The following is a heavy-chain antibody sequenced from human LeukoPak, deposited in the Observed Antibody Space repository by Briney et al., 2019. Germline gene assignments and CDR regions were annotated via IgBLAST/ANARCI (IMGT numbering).Heavy chain of an antibody. J-gene: IGHJ4*02. CDR3: AKEGGYSGSYSGILYYFDY. CDR2: IYSGGST. Sequence: GGSLRLSCAASGFTVSSNYMSWVRQAPGKGLEWVSVIYSGGSTYYADSVKGRFTISRDNSKNTLYLQMNSLRAEDTAVYYCAKEGGYSGSYSGILYYFDYWGQGTLVTVSS. V-gene: IGHV3-53*05. CDR1: GFTVSSNY. D-gene: IGHD1-26*01.